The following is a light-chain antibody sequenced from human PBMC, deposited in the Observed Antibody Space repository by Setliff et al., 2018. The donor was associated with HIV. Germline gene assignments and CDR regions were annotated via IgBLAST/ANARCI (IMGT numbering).Light chain of an antibody. Sequence: SVLTQPPSASGTPGQRVTISCSGSSSNIGSNTVNWYEQLPGTAPKLLIYTNNQRPSGVPDRFSGSKSGTSASLAISGLQSEDEADYYCAAWDDSLSGCVFGTGTKVTVL. J-gene: IGLJ1*01. CDR2: TNN. CDR1: SSNIGSNT. V-gene: IGLV1-44*01. CDR3: AAWDDSLSGCV.